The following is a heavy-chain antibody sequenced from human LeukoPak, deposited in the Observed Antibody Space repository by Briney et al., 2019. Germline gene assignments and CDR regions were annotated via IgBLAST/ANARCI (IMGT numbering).Heavy chain of an antibody. CDR3: ARISVSYYYGMDV. CDR1: GFTLSSYE. J-gene: IGHJ6*02. Sequence: GGSLRLSCAASGFTLSSYEMNWGRQAPGKGLEWVLYISSSGSTIYYADSVKGRFTISRDSAKNSLYLQMNSLRVEDTAVYHCARISVSYYYGMDVWGQGTTVTVSS. CDR2: ISSSGSTI. V-gene: IGHV3-48*03.